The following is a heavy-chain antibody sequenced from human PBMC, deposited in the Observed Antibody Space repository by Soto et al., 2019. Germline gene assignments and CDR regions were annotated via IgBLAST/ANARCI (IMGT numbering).Heavy chain of an antibody. CDR2: MDYSGRA. V-gene: IGHV4-39*01. CDR1: GGSMGSSSYY. J-gene: IGHJ4*02. Sequence: QVPLQESGPGLVKPSETLSLDCSVFGGSMGSSSYYWAWIRQPLGKGLEWIGGMDYSGRAYYNSSLKSRVIISVDTSKNKFSLKLNSVTAADTAVYYCARHNRITVVGVAPIRGIFDYWGKGDLVTVSS. CDR3: ARHNRITVVGVAPIRGIFDY. D-gene: IGHD3-3*01.